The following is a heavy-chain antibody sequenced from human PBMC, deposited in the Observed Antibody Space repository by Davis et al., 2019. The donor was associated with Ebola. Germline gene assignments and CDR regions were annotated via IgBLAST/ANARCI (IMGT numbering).Heavy chain of an antibody. V-gene: IGHV1-2*04. D-gene: IGHD2-2*01. CDR1: GYTFTGYY. CDR3: AREGCSSTSCYGWFDP. J-gene: IGHJ5*02. CDR2: INPHSGGT. Sequence: ASVKVSCKASGYTFTGYYMHWVRQAPGQGLEWMGWINPHSGGTNYAQKFQGWVTMTRDTSISTAYMELSRVRSDDTAVYYCAREGCSSTSCYGWFDPWGQGTLVTVSS.